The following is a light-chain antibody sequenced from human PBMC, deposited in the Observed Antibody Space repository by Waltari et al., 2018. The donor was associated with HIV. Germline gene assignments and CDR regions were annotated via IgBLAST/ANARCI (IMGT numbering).Light chain of an antibody. CDR3: QSYDSSLSVNWV. Sequence: QSVLTQPPSVSGAPGQRVTISCTGITSNIGAGYDVHWVQHLPGTAPKLLIYGNNNRPSGVPDRFSGSRSGTSSSLAITGLQAEDEAVYYCQSYDSSLSVNWVFGGGTKLTVL. V-gene: IGLV1-40*01. CDR1: TSNIGAGYD. J-gene: IGLJ3*02. CDR2: GNN.